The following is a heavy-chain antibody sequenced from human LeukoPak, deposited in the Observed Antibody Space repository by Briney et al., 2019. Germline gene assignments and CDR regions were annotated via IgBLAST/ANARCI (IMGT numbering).Heavy chain of an antibody. J-gene: IGHJ4*02. CDR2: ISPYNGNT. D-gene: IGHD5-24*01. V-gene: IGHV1-18*01. CDR1: GYTFTSYG. Sequence: VASVKDSCKASGYTFTSYGISWVRQAPGQGLEWMGWISPYNGNTDYAQKLQGRVTMTTDTSTSTAYMELRSLRSDDTAVHYCARETATIVNQFDYWGQGTLVTVSS. CDR3: ARETATIVNQFDY.